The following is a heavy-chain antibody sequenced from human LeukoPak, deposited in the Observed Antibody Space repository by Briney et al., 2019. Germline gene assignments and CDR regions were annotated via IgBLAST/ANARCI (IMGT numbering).Heavy chain of an antibody. Sequence: PGGSLRLSCAASGFTFADYAMYWVRQAPGKGLEWVSLISGDGDSAYYADSVKGRFTISRDHSKNSLYLQMNSLRTEDTALYYCAKDSLEAAGNWDSWGQGTLVTVSS. CDR3: AKDSLEAAGNWDS. V-gene: IGHV3-43*02. J-gene: IGHJ4*02. CDR2: ISGDGDSA. CDR1: GFTFADYA. D-gene: IGHD6-13*01.